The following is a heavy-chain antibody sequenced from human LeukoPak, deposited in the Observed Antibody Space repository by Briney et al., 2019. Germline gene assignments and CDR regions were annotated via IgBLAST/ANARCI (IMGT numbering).Heavy chain of an antibody. D-gene: IGHD2-2*01. Sequence: SQTLSLTCNVSGVSVSDGRYYWTWIRQHPGKGLEWIGYKYYSGSAKYNPSLKSRLTISIDTSKNQFSLQLSSVTAADAATYYCATPYCSSISCLDVFNMWGQGTRVTVSS. V-gene: IGHV4-31*03. CDR2: KYYSGSA. CDR3: ATPYCSSISCLDVFNM. J-gene: IGHJ3*02. CDR1: GVSVSDGRYY.